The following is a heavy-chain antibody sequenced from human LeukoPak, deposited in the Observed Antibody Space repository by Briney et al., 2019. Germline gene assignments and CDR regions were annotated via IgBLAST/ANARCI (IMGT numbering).Heavy chain of an antibody. CDR3: ARGRRFPMSTIYGDAFDM. J-gene: IGHJ3*02. D-gene: IGHD5-24*01. V-gene: IGHV4-39*07. CDR2: FYYGGFT. Sequence: SETLSLTCTVSPYSFSSSSNYWGWIRQPPGKGLEWIGSFYYGGFTYYNPSLKSRVTISVDTSKNQLSLNLKSVTAADTAVYYCARGRRFPMSTIYGDAFDMWGQGTVVTVSS. CDR1: PYSFSSSSNY.